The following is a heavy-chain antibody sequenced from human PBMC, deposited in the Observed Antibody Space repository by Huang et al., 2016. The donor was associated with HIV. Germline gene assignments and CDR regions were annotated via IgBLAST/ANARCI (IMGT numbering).Heavy chain of an antibody. CDR1: GFDFSKYS. CDR3: ARTEMEYYYGSSGYYPDY. D-gene: IGHD3-22*01. Sequence: EVQLVESGGALVQPGGSLKLSCVGSGFDFSKYSMNWVRQAPGKGLEWVSYISGTSSNIYYAESVKGRFTISRDKAKNSVFLQMRSLRAEDTALYYCARTEMEYYYGSSGYYPDYWGQGTQVTVSS. CDR2: ISGTSSNI. V-gene: IGHV3-48*01. J-gene: IGHJ4*02.